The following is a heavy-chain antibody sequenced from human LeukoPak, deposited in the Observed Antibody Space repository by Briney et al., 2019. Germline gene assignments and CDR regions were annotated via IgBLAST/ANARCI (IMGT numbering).Heavy chain of an antibody. CDR2: IDHAGTT. Sequence: SETLSLTCTVSGGSISSGGYYWSWIRQPPGKGLEWIGTIDHAGTTFYNVSLKSRVTISVDTPNNQFSLRLNSVGAADTAVYYCATGSYYDSSVGYWGQGTLVTVSS. V-gene: IGHV4-39*01. J-gene: IGHJ4*02. D-gene: IGHD3-22*01. CDR1: GGSISSGGYY. CDR3: ATGSYYDSSVGY.